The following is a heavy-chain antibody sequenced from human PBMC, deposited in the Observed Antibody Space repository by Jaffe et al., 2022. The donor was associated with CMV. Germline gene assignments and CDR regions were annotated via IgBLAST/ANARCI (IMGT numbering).Heavy chain of an antibody. J-gene: IGHJ3*01. D-gene: IGHD3-10*01. CDR3: ASARAGRDSQSF. CDR1: GFPFSAHY. V-gene: IGHV3-7*03. CDR2: INEDGNVR. Sequence: EVQLVESGGGLVQPGGSLRLSCAASGFPFSAHYMSWVRQAPGKGLEWLTKINEDGNVRDYLDSIKGRFTMSRDNAKNSLYLQMNSLRVEDTAIYYCASARAGRDSQSFWGQGTRVTVSS.